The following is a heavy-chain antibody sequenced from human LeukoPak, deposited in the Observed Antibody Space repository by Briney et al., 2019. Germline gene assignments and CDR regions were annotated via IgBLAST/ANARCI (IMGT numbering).Heavy chain of an antibody. CDR2: INTNTGNP. J-gene: IGHJ4*02. CDR3: ARADRAADSSGYYYTPGEY. D-gene: IGHD3-22*01. Sequence: ASVKVSCKASGYTFTSYAMNWVRQAPGQGLEWMGWINTNTGNPTYAQGSTGRFVFSLDTSVSTAYLQISSLKAEDTAVYYCARADRAADSSGYYYTPGEYWGQGTLVTVSS. CDR1: GYTFTSYA. V-gene: IGHV7-4-1*02.